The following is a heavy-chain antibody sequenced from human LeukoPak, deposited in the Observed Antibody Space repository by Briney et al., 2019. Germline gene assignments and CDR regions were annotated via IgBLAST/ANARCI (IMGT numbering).Heavy chain of an antibody. CDR2: ISGSGGST. V-gene: IGHV3-23*01. CDR3: AKSIEYSDGRGYFDY. Sequence: GGSLRLSCAASGFTFSSYAMSWVRQAPGKGLEWVSAISGSGGSTYYADSVKGRFTISRDNSKNTLYLQMNSLRAEDTAVYYCAKSIEYSDGRGYFDYWGQGTLVTVSS. CDR1: GFTFSSYA. D-gene: IGHD5-18*01. J-gene: IGHJ4*02.